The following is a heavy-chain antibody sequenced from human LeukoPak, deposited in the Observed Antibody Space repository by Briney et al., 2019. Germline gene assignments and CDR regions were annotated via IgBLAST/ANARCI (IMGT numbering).Heavy chain of an antibody. CDR1: GGSISSGGYS. CDR3: ARVDIVATIIDY. V-gene: IGHV4-30-2*01. CDR2: IYHSGST. J-gene: IGHJ4*02. Sequence: SETLSLTCAVSGGSISSGGYSWSWIGQPPGMGLEWIGYIYHSGSTYYNPSLKSRVTISVDRSKNQFSLKLSSVTAADTAVYYCARVDIVATIIDYWGQGTLVTVSS. D-gene: IGHD5-12*01.